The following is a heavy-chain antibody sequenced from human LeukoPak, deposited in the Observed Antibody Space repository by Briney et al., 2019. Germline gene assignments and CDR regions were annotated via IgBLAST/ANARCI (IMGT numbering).Heavy chain of an antibody. J-gene: IGHJ5*02. V-gene: IGHV3-7*01. D-gene: IGHD3-22*01. Sequence: GGSLRLSCAASGFTFSTYAMNWVRQAPGKGLEWVANIKQDGSESRYVDSVKGRFTISRDNAKNSLYLQMNSLRGEDTSVYYCARDLGQYYDTSDNWFDPWGQGTLVTVSS. CDR2: IKQDGSES. CDR1: GFTFSTYA. CDR3: ARDLGQYYDTSDNWFDP.